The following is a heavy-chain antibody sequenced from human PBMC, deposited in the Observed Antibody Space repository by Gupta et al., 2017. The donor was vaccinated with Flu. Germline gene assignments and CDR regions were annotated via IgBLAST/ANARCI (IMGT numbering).Heavy chain of an antibody. Sequence: EVQLVESVGGLVHPGGSLSLSCAASEFSFSHYDMPWVRQAPGKGLEWVSYIGRSGSPIYYADSVKGRFNISRDNAKNSLYLLMNSLRAEDTAVYYCARDHSFWIGYPEYYSYYMDVWGKGTTVTVSS. CDR3: ARDHSFWIGYPEYYSYYMDV. CDR1: EFSFSHYD. D-gene: IGHD3-3*01. V-gene: IGHV3-48*03. J-gene: IGHJ6*03. CDR2: IGRSGSPI.